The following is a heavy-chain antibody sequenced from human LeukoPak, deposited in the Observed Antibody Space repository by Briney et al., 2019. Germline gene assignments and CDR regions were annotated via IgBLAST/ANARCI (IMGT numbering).Heavy chain of an antibody. CDR1: GFTFSNYA. V-gene: IGHV3-23*01. CDR2: ISGSGGST. J-gene: IGHJ3*02. Sequence: GGSLRLSCAASGFTFSNYAMTWVRQAPGKGLEWVSAISGSGGSTYYADSVKGRFTISRDNSKNTLYLQMNSQRAEDTAIYYCAEEGENYAFDIWGQGTMLSVSS. D-gene: IGHD2-21*01. CDR3: AEEGENYAFDI.